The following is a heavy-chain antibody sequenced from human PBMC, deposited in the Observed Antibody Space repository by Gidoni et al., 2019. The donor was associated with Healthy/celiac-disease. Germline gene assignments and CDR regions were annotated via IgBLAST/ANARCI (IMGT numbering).Heavy chain of an antibody. D-gene: IGHD3-22*01. V-gene: IGHV3-23*01. CDR1: GFTFSSYA. CDR3: AKSKVYYYDSSGHDY. Sequence: EVQLLESGGGLVQPGGSLRLSCAASGFTFSSYAMSWVRQAPGKGLEWVSAISGSGGRTYYADSVKGRFTISRDNSKNTLYLQMNSLRAEDTAVYYCAKSKVYYYDSSGHDYWGQGTLVTVSS. CDR2: ISGSGGRT. J-gene: IGHJ4*02.